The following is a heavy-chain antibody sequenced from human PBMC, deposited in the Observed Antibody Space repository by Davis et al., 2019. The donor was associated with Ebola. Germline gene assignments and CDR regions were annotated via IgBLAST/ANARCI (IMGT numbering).Heavy chain of an antibody. CDR3: ARGWLRGGMDV. CDR1: GDSVSIHSAG. CDR2: TYFNSKYYS. V-gene: IGHV6-1*01. D-gene: IGHD5-18*01. J-gene: IGHJ6*04. Sequence: HSQTLSLTCAISGDSVSIHSAGWNWIRQSPSRGLEWLGRTYFNSKYYSDYAVSVRGRITINADPSKNQFPLPLNSVTPEDTALYYCARGWLRGGMDVWGEGTTVTVSS.